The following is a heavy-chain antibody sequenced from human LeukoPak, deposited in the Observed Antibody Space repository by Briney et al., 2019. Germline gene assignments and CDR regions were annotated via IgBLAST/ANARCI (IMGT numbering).Heavy chain of an antibody. Sequence: GGSLRLSCAASGFTFSDYGMHWVRQAPGRGLEYVSAISSNGVKTYYAESVKGRFTISRDNSKNTLYLEMGSLRAEDTAVYYCARGRGGSYDYWGQGTLVTVAS. V-gene: IGHV3-64*02. CDR3: ARGRGGSYDY. D-gene: IGHD1-26*01. CDR1: GFTFSDYG. CDR2: ISSNGVKT. J-gene: IGHJ4*02.